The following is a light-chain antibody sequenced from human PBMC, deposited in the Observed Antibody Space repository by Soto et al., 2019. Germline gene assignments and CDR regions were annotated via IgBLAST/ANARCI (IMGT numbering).Light chain of an antibody. V-gene: IGLV1-51*02. CDR2: END. CDR1: SSNIGNNY. J-gene: IGLJ3*02. CDR3: GTWDNSLSARV. Sequence: QSVLTQPPSVSAAPGQKVTISCSGSSSNIGNNYVSWYQQLPGTAPKLLIYENDKRPSGIPDRFSGSRSGTSATLGVTGVQTGDEADYYCGTWDNSLSARVFGGGTKVTVL.